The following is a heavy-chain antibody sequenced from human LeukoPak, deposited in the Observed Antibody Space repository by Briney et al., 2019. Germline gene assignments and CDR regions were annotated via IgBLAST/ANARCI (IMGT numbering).Heavy chain of an antibody. J-gene: IGHJ5*02. CDR1: GFTFDDYA. CDR2: ISWNSGSI. D-gene: IGHD6-13*01. V-gene: IGHV3-9*01. CDR3: AKEDSSSWAEWFDP. Sequence: GGSLRLSCAASGFTFDDYAMHWVRQAPGKGLEWVSGISWNSGSIGYADSVKGRFTISRDNTKNSLYLQMNSLRAEDTALYYCAKEDSSSWAEWFDPWGQGTLVTVSS.